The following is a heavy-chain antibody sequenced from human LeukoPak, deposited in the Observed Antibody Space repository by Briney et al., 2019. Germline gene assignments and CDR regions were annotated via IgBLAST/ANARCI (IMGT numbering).Heavy chain of an antibody. J-gene: IGHJ6*02. CDR2: IKQDGSEK. Sequence: PGGSLRLSCAASGFTFSSYWMSWVRQAPGRGQEWVANIKQDGSEKYYVDSVKGRFTISRDNAKNPLYLQMNSLRAEDTAVYYCARAKGGIAVAGTFGMDVWGQGTTVTVSS. V-gene: IGHV3-7*01. CDR1: GFTFSSYW. D-gene: IGHD6-19*01. CDR3: ARAKGGIAVAGTFGMDV.